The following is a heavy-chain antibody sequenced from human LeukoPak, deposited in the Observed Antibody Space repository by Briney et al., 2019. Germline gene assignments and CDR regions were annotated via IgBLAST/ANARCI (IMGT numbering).Heavy chain of an antibody. CDR1: GFTFSSYA. CDR3: AKGGSSPYYYYYGMDV. CDR2: ISGSGGST. D-gene: IGHD6-13*01. V-gene: IGHV3-23*01. J-gene: IGHJ6*02. Sequence: GGSLRLSCAASGFTFSSYAMSWVRQAPGKGLEWVSAISGSGGSTYYADSVKGRFTISRDNSKNTLYLQMNSLRAEDTAVYYRAKGGSSPYYYYYGMDVWGQGTTVTVSS.